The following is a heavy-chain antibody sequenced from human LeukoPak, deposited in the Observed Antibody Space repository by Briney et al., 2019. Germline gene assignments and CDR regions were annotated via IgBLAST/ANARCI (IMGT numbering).Heavy chain of an antibody. CDR2: IYYSGST. CDR3: ARVANSGLDY. D-gene: IGHD1-1*01. CDR1: GGSISSGSYY. Sequence: PSETLSLTCTVSGGSISSGSYYWSWIRQPAGKGLEWIGYIYYSGSTKYSPSLKSRVTISVDTSNNQFSLKLNSVTAADTAVYYCARVANSGLDYWGQGTLVTVSS. J-gene: IGHJ4*02. V-gene: IGHV4-61*10.